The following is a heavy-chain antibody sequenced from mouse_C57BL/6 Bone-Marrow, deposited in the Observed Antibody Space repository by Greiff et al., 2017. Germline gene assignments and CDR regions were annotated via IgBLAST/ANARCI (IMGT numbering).Heavy chain of an antibody. D-gene: IGHD2-5*01. CDR1: GFSFNTYA. Sequence: GGGLVQPKGSLKLSCAASGFSFNTYAMNWVRQAPGKGLEWVARIRSKSNNYATYYADSVKDRFTISRDDSESMLYLQMNNLKTEDTAMYYCVRRYSNYFYWYFDVWGTGTTVTVSS. J-gene: IGHJ1*03. CDR3: VRRYSNYFYWYFDV. V-gene: IGHV10-1*01. CDR2: IRSKSNNYAT.